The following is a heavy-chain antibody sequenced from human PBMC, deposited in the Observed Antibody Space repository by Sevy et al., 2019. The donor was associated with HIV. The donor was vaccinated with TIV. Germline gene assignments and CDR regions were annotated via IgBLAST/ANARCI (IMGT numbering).Heavy chain of an antibody. D-gene: IGHD2-2*01. CDR3: ARVQPTEEEVVPADTTFHYYGMDV. CDR2: IKQDGSEK. V-gene: IGHV3-7*03. Sequence: GGSLRLSCAASGFTFSSYWMSWVRQAPGKGLEWVANIKQDGSEKYYVDSVKGRFTISRDNAKNSLYLQMNSLRAEETAVYYCARVQPTEEEVVPADTTFHYYGMDVWGQGTTVTVSS. CDR1: GFTFSSYW. J-gene: IGHJ6*02.